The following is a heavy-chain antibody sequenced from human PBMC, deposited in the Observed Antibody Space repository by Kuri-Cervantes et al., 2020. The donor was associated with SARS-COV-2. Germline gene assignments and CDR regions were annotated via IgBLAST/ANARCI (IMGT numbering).Heavy chain of an antibody. Sequence: SVKGSFKASGYSFTYRRLHWVRQAPEQALEWVGLITPFNGNTDHAQKFQGRVTMTENTSTDTAYMDLSSLRSEDTAVYYCATFITDWGLYAFDIWGQGTMVTVSS. CDR3: ATFITDWGLYAFDI. V-gene: IGHV1-45*02. D-gene: IGHD7-27*01. J-gene: IGHJ3*02. CDR1: GYSFTYRR. CDR2: ITPFNGNT.